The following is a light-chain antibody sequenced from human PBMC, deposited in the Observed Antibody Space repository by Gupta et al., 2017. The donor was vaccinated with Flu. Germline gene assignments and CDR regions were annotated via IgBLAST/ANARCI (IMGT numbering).Light chain of an antibody. J-gene: IGKJ1*01. CDR3: QQYNNWPPWT. CDR1: QSVSSN. CDR2: GAS. Sequence: VSPGERATLSCRASQSVSSNLAWYQQKPGQAPRLLIYGASTRATGIPARFSGSGSGTEFTLTISSLQSEDFAVYYCQQYNNWPPWTFGQGTKVEIK. V-gene: IGKV3-15*01.